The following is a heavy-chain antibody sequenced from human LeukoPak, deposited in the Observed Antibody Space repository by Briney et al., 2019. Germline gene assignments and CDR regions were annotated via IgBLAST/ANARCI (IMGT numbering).Heavy chain of an antibody. CDR2: INHSGST. CDR1: GGSFSGYY. J-gene: IGHJ6*03. CDR3: AGFGRMRYDILTGYSYYYYYMDV. D-gene: IGHD3-9*01. V-gene: IGHV4-34*01. Sequence: PSETLSLTCAVYGGSFSGYYWSWIRQPPGKGLEWIGEINHSGSTNYNPSLKSRVTISVDTSKNQFSLKLSSVTAADTAVYYCAGFGRMRYDILTGYSYYYYYMDVWGKGTTVTVSS.